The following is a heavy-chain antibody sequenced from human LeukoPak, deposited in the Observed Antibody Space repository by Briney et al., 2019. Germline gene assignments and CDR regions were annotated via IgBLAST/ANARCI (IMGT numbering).Heavy chain of an antibody. CDR1: GFTVSRNY. Sequence: GGSLRLSCAASGFTVSRNYMSWVRQAPGKGLEGVSVIYSGGSTYYTDSVKGRFTIYRDNSKNTPYLQMKSLRAEDTAVYYCAVESSICDNWFDRWGQAILVSVSS. V-gene: IGHV3-66*01. D-gene: IGHD6-13*01. CDR2: IYSGGST. J-gene: IGHJ5*02. CDR3: AVESSICDNWFDR.